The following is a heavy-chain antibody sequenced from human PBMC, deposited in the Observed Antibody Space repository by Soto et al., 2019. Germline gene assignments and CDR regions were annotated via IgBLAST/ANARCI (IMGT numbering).Heavy chain of an antibody. V-gene: IGHV1-69*01. CDR2: IIPIFGTA. Sequence: QVQLVQSGAEVKKPGSSVKVSCKASGGTFSSYAISWVRQAPGQGLEWMGGIIPIFGTANYAQKFRGRVTITADESTSTAYMELSSLRSEDTAVYYCARDSLETGTTSWPYYYGMDVWGQGTTVTVSS. CDR3: ARDSLETGTTSWPYYYGMDV. D-gene: IGHD1-1*01. CDR1: GGTFSSYA. J-gene: IGHJ6*02.